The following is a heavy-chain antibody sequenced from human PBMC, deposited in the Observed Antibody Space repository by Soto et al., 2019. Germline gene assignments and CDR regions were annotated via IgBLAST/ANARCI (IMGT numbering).Heavy chain of an antibody. V-gene: IGHV1-24*01. J-gene: IGHJ4*02. D-gene: IGHD1-26*01. CDR2: FDPEDGET. CDR3: ATDQLGATLFDY. CDR1: GYTLTELS. Sequence: ASVKVSCKVSGYTLTELSMHWVRQAPGKGLEWMGGFDPEDGETIYAQKFQGRVTMTEDTSTDTAYMELSSLRSEDTAVYYCATDQLGATLFDYWGQGTLVTVS.